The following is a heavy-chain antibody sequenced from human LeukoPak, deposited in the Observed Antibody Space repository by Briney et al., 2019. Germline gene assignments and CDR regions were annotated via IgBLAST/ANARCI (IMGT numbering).Heavy chain of an antibody. V-gene: IGHV3-30-3*01. CDR1: ELTFSGHA. Sequence: PGGSLRLSCAASELTFSGHAMHWVRQAPGRGLEWVAVISYDGNNKFYADSVKGRFTISRDNSRNTLSLQMNSLRAEDTAVYYCARDGFPGGTVAGTYLNYWGQGTLVTVSS. J-gene: IGHJ4*02. CDR3: ARDGFPGGTVAGTYLNY. CDR2: ISYDGNNK. D-gene: IGHD6-19*01.